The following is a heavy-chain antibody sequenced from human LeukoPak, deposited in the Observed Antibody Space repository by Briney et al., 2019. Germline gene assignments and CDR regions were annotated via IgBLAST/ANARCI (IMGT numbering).Heavy chain of an antibody. CDR3: AKDPRNSDYVNWFDP. J-gene: IGHJ5*02. Sequence: PGGSLRLSCAASGFIFRIYAMSWVRQPPGKGLEWVSTISGNGRSTYYADSVKGRFTISRDNSKNTLYLQVNSLRAEDTAVYYCAKDPRNSDYVNWFDPWGQGTPVTVSS. CDR2: ISGNGRST. CDR1: GFIFRIYA. D-gene: IGHD4-11*01. V-gene: IGHV3-23*01.